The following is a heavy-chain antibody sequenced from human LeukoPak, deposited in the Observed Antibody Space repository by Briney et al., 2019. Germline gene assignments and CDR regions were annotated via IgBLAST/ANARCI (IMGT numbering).Heavy chain of an antibody. CDR1: GGSISRDY. J-gene: IGHJ4*02. V-gene: IGHV4-59*08. Sequence: SETLSLTCTVSGGSISRDYWSWIRQPPGKGLEWIGYIYYTGSTNYNPSLNSRVTISVDTSKNQFSLKLSSVTAAATAVYYCARSDDILTGYSSPDYWGQGTLVTVSS. CDR2: IYYTGST. D-gene: IGHD3-9*01. CDR3: ARSDDILTGYSSPDY.